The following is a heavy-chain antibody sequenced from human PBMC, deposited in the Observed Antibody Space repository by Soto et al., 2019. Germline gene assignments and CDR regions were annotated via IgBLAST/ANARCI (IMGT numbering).Heavy chain of an antibody. CDR3: ARDLRNHTRFWSGYHNFDY. V-gene: IGHV3-48*02. D-gene: IGHD3-3*01. CDR1: GFTFSSYS. CDR2: ISSSSSTI. J-gene: IGHJ4*02. Sequence: GGSLRLSCAASGFTFSSYSMNWVRQAPGKGLEWVSYISSSSSTIYYADSVKGRFTISRDNAKNSLYLQMNSLRDEDTAVYYCARDLRNHTRFWSGYHNFDYWGQGTLVTVSS.